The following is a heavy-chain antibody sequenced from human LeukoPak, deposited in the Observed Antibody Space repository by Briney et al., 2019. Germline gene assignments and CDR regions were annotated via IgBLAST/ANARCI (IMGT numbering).Heavy chain of an antibody. Sequence: GGSLRLSCAASGFTFSSCAMSWVRQAPGKGLEWVGRIKSKTDGGTTDYAAPVKGRFTISRDDSKNTLYLQMNSLKTEDTAVYYCTTSGYYYGSGSYPDYWGQGTLVTVSS. J-gene: IGHJ4*02. CDR2: IKSKTDGGTT. V-gene: IGHV3-15*01. CDR1: GFTFSSCA. D-gene: IGHD3-10*01. CDR3: TTSGYYYGSGSYPDY.